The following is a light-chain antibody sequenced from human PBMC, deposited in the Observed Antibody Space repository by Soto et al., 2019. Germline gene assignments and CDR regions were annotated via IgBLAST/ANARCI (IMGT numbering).Light chain of an antibody. CDR1: QITRW. CDR3: QEASSCS. Sequence: DIQMTQSPSSVSASVGDRVTITCRASQITRWLAWYQQKPGKAPKLLIYATSSLQSGIPSRFSGRRSGTDFTLTNSSVQPDDIATYFGQEASSCSFGGGTKLEIQ. V-gene: IGKV1-12*02. J-gene: IGKJ4*01. CDR2: ATS.